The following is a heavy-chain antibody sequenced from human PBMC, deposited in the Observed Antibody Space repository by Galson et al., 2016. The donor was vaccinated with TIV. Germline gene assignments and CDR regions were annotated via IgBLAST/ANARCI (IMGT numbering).Heavy chain of an antibody. J-gene: IGHJ4*02. CDR2: IIPMLGIT. CDR1: GGTFSSYA. V-gene: IGHV1-69*04. D-gene: IGHD2-2*01. Sequence: SVKVSCKASGGTFSSYAISWVRQAPGQGLEWMGRIIPMLGITRYAQKFQGRVTIIADDPTSTAYMELSSLKSEDTAVYYCAKDHCSGTSCPQPHYWGQGTLVTVSS. CDR3: AKDHCSGTSCPQPHY.